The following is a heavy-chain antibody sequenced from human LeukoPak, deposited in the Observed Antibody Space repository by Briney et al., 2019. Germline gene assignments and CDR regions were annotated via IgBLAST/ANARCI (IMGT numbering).Heavy chain of an antibody. V-gene: IGHV4-34*01. CDR3: ARPTVNNVGSPYYYYHHKDV. CDR1: GGSFSGYY. J-gene: IGHJ6*03. Sequence: SSETLSLTCAVYGGSFSGYYWSWIRQPPGKGLEWIGEINHSGSTNYNPSLKSRVTISVDTSKNQFSLKLSSVTAADTAGYSGARPTVNNVGSPYYYYHHKDVRGQGNTVTVFS. CDR2: INHSGST. D-gene: IGHD3-10*01.